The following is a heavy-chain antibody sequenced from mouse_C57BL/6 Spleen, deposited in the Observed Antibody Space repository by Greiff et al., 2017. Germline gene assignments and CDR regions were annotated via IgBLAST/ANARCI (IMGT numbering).Heavy chain of an antibody. Sequence: QVQLQQSGPGLVAPSQSLSITCTVSGFSLTSYAISWVRQPPGKGLEWLGVIWTGGGTNYNSALKSRLSISKDNSKSQVFLKMNSLQTDDTARYYGARKERIKGDYYGSSWNWYFDVWGTGTTVTVSS. D-gene: IGHD1-1*01. CDR1: GFSLTSYA. V-gene: IGHV2-9-1*01. CDR2: IWTGGGT. CDR3: ARKERIKGDYYGSSWNWYFDV. J-gene: IGHJ1*03.